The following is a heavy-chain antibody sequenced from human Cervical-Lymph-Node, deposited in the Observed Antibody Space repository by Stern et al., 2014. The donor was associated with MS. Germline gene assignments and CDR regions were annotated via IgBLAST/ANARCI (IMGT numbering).Heavy chain of an antibody. CDR3: ARGTTDYGELSDPFDY. CDR2: IGAAGYT. J-gene: IGHJ4*02. V-gene: IGHV3-13*01. D-gene: IGHD3-10*01. Sequence: EVQLVGSGGDLVQPGGSLRLACAASGFTFSRFDMHCVRQSPGKSLEWVSAIGAAGYTCYPDSVKGRFTISREHATNSLYLQMNNLRPDDTAVYYCARGTTDYGELSDPFDYWGQGVLVTVSS. CDR1: GFTFSRFD.